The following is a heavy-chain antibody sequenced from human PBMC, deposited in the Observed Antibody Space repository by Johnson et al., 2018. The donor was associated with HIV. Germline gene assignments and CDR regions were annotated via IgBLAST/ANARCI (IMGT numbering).Heavy chain of an antibody. CDR3: TKDILVFPKVGVVGGEAFDI. CDR1: GFTFSSYA. Sequence: QEQLVESGGGLVKPGGSLRLSCAASGFTFSSYAMHWVRQAPGQGLEWVAVISYDGNNKQYVDSVKGRSTISRDTSKNTLYLRMNSLRVEDTALYYCTKDILVFPKVGVVGGEAFDIWGQGTMVTVSS. J-gene: IGHJ3*02. CDR2: ISYDGNNK. V-gene: IGHV3-30*04. D-gene: IGHD1-26*01.